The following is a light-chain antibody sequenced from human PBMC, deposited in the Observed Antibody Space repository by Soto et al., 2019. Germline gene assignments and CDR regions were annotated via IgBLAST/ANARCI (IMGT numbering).Light chain of an antibody. CDR3: QSYDSSLSGSSFYV. CDR2: GNT. CDR1: SSNIGAGYD. J-gene: IGLJ1*01. V-gene: IGLV1-40*01. Sequence: QSVLTQPPSVSGAPGQRVTISCTGSSSNIGAGYDVHWYQQRPRTAPKLLIFGNTNRPSGVPDRFSGSKSGTSASLAITGLQAEDEADYYCQSYDSSLSGSSFYVFGTGTKVTVL.